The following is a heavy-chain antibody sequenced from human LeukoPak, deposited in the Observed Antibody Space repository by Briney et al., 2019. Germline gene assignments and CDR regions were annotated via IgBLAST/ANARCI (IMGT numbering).Heavy chain of an antibody. CDR1: GYKFTSYW. V-gene: IGHV5-51*01. D-gene: IGHD6-19*01. CDR2: IYPGDSDT. Sequence: GESLKISCKGSGYKFTSYWIAWVRQMPGKGLEWMGTIYPGDSDTRYSPSFQGQVTISVDKSINTAYLQWSSLKASDTAIYYCARRGYASDWYWFDPWGQGTLVTVSS. J-gene: IGHJ5*02. CDR3: ARRGYASDWYWFDP.